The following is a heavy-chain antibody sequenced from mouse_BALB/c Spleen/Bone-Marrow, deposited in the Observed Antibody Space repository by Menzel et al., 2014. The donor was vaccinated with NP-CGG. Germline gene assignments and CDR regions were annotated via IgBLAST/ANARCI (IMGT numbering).Heavy chain of an antibody. V-gene: IGHV10-1*02. J-gene: IGHJ3*01. CDR2: IRSKSNNYAT. Sequence: EVKLVESGGGLVQPKGSLKLSCAASGFTFNTYAMNWVRQAPGKGLGWVARIRSKSNNYATYYADSVKDRFTISRDDSQSMLYLQMNNLKTEDTAMYYCVRQNYDYAWFAYWGQGTLVTVSA. CDR1: GFTFNTYA. CDR3: VRQNYDYAWFAY. D-gene: IGHD2-4*01.